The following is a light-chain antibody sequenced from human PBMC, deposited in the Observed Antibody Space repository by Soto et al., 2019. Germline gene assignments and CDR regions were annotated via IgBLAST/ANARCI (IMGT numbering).Light chain of an antibody. J-gene: IGKJ1*01. CDR3: QQYNSYPWT. CDR2: KAS. Sequence: DIQMTQSPSTQSASVGDRVTITCRASQSISSWLAWYQQKPGTAPKLLIYKASSLEGGVPSRFSGSGSGTEFTLTISSLQPDDFATYYCQQYNSYPWTFGQGTKVEIK. V-gene: IGKV1-5*03. CDR1: QSISSW.